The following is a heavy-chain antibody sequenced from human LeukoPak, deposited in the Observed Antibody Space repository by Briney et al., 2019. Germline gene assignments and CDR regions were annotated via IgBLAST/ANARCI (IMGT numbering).Heavy chain of an antibody. CDR3: AKAGPGSYLGDLYYYYYMDV. Sequence: PGGSLRLSCAASGFTFSNYWMHWVRQVPGKGLVWVSRINDDRSATFYADSVKGRFTISRDNSKNTLYLQMNSLRAEDTAVYYCAKAGPGSYLGDLYYYYYMDVWGKGTTVTISS. J-gene: IGHJ6*03. CDR1: GFTFSNYW. CDR2: INDDRSAT. D-gene: IGHD3-10*01. V-gene: IGHV3-74*01.